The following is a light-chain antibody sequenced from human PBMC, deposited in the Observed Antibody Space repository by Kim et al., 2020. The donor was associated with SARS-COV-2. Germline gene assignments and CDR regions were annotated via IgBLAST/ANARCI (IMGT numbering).Light chain of an antibody. J-gene: IGKJ4*01. V-gene: IGKV4-1*01. CDR2: LAS. CDR3: QQYYSTPS. CDR1: QYSFHNSNNKNY. Sequence: RATINCQSSQYSFHNSNNKNYVALYQQRQGQPPRLLIFLASTREFGVPDRFRGSGSGTDFTLTISSLQAEDVAVYYCQQYYSTPSFGGGTKVDIK.